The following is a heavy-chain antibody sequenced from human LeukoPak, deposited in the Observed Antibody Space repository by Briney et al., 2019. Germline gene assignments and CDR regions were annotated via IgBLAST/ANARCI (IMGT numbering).Heavy chain of an antibody. J-gene: IGHJ4*02. V-gene: IGHV3-30*18. Sequence: GGSLRLSCAASGFTFSSYGMHWVRQAPGKGLEWVAVISYDGSNKYYADSVKGRFTISRDNSKNTLYLQMNSLRAEDTAVYYCAKDRPSYNWNDVEGFDYWGKGTLVTVSS. D-gene: IGHD1-20*01. CDR2: ISYDGSNK. CDR1: GFTFSSYG. CDR3: AKDRPSYNWNDVEGFDY.